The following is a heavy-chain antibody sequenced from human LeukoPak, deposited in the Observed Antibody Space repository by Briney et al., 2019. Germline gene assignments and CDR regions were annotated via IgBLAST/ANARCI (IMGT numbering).Heavy chain of an antibody. CDR1: GYTFTSYG. V-gene: IGHV1-18*01. CDR2: ISAYNGNT. J-gene: IGHJ4*02. D-gene: IGHD3-22*01. Sequence: EASVKVSCKASGYTFTSYGISWVRQAPGQGLEWMGWISAYNGNTNYAQKLQGRVTMTTDTSTSTAYMELRSLRSDDTAVYYCARGTVGYYDQAPRPHNDYWGQGTLVTVSS. CDR3: ARGTVGYYDQAPRPHNDY.